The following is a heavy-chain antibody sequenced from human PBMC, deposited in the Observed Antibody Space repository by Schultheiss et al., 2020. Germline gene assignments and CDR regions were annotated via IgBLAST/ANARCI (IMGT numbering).Heavy chain of an antibody. CDR3: AKKGHYYEGTGYYEAYYYYAMDV. CDR1: GFTFSSYA. Sequence: GGSLRLSCAASGFTFSSYAMSWVRQAPGKGLEWVSAVSGSGADTYYADSVKGRFTISRDNSKHTLYLQMNSLRGEDTAVYYCAKKGHYYEGTGYYEAYYYYAMDVWGQGTTVTVSS. CDR2: VSGSGADT. D-gene: IGHD3-22*01. J-gene: IGHJ6*02. V-gene: IGHV3-23*01.